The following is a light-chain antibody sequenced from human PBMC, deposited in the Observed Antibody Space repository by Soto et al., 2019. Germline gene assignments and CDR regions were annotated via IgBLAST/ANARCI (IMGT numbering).Light chain of an antibody. Sequence: EIVLTQSPGTLSLSPGERATLSCRASQSVANNYLAWYQQKPGQAPRFLIYDASSRATGIPDRFSGSGSGTDFTLTISRLEPEDFAVYYFEQYGTTPLTFGGGTTVEIK. CDR1: QSVANNY. CDR3: EQYGTTPLT. CDR2: DAS. J-gene: IGKJ4*01. V-gene: IGKV3-20*01.